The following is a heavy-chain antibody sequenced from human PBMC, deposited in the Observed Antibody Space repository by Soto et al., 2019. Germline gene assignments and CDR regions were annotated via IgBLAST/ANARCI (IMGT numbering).Heavy chain of an antibody. J-gene: IGHJ5*02. CDR1: GYTFTGYY. CDR2: INPNSGGT. Sequence: GASVKVSCKASGYTFTGYYMHWVRQAPGQGLEWMGWINPNSGGTNYAQKFQGRVTMTRDTSISTAYMELSRLRSDDTAVYYCAREVVTAAIRYWFDPWGQGTLVTVSS. V-gene: IGHV1-2*02. CDR3: AREVVTAAIRYWFDP. D-gene: IGHD2-2*02.